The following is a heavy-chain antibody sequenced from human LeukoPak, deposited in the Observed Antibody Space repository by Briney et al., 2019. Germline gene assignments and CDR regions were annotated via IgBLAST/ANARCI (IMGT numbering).Heavy chain of an antibody. CDR1: GGSISSYY. J-gene: IGHJ3*02. V-gene: IGHV4-59*01. D-gene: IGHD1-26*01. CDR3: AREWWELLAFDI. CDR2: IYYSGST. Sequence: SETLSLTCTVSGGSISSYYWSWIRQPPGKGLELIGYIYYSGSTNYNPSLKSRVTISVDTSKNQFSLKLSSVTAADTAVYYCAREWWELLAFDIWGQGTMVTVSS.